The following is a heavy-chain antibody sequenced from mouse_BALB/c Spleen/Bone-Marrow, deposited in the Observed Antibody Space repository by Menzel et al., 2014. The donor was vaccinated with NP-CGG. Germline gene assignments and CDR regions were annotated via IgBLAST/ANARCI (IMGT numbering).Heavy chain of an antibody. Sequence: DVQLVESGGGLVQPGGSLKLSCAASGFDFSRYWMSWVRQTPGKGLEWIGEINPDSSTINYTPSLKDKFIISRDNAKNTLYLQMSKVRSEDTALYYCARQGYYGKGDYWGQGTTLTVSS. V-gene: IGHV4-1*02. CDR3: ARQGYYGKGDY. CDR2: INPDSSTI. CDR1: GFDFSRYW. J-gene: IGHJ2*01. D-gene: IGHD2-1*01.